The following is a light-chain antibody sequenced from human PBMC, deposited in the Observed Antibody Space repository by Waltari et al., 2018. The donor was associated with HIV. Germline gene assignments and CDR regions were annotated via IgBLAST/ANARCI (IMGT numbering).Light chain of an antibody. V-gene: IGLV2-14*01. J-gene: IGLJ2*01. Sequence: QSALTQPASVSGSPGQSITISCAGTNNDIGGYYSVSWYQQPPGKAPKLIIYDVNQRPSGLSDRFSGSKSGDTASLTISGLQTEDEAEYYCSSYAGVNSWLFGSGTKLTVL. CDR3: SSYAGVNSWL. CDR2: DVN. CDR1: NNDIGGYYS.